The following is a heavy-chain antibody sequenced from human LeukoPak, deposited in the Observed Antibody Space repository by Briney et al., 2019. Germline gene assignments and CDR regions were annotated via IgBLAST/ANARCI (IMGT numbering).Heavy chain of an antibody. CDR1: GFTFSSYG. J-gene: IGHJ1*01. Sequence: GGSLRLSCAASGFTFSSYGMSWVRQAPGKGLEWVSAISGSGGSTYYADSVKGRFSISRDNSKNMLYLQMNRLRAEDTAVYYCARVFDSSGYYRESEYFQHWGQGTLVTVSS. D-gene: IGHD3-22*01. CDR3: ARVFDSSGYYRESEYFQH. V-gene: IGHV3-23*01. CDR2: ISGSGGST.